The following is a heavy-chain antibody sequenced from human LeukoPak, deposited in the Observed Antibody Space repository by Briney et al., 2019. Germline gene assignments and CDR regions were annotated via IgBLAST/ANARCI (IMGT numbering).Heavy chain of an antibody. Sequence: PGGSLRLSCAASGFTFSSYSMNWVRQAPGKGLEWVSSISSSSSYIYYADSVKGRFTISRDNAKNSLYLQMNSLRAEDTAVYYCAREGIFGVVITYYHYGMDVWGQGTTVTVSS. CDR2: ISSSSSYI. CDR1: GFTFSSYS. J-gene: IGHJ6*02. D-gene: IGHD3-3*01. V-gene: IGHV3-21*01. CDR3: AREGIFGVVITYYHYGMDV.